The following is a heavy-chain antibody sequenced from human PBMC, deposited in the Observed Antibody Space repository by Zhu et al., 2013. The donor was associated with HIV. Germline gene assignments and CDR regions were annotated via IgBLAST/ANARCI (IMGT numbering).Heavy chain of an antibody. CDR1: GYVFSGYY. J-gene: IGHJ4*02. V-gene: IGHV1-2*02. Sequence: QVQLVQSGAEVKKPGASVRVSCMTSGYVFSGYYLHWVRQAPGQGLEWMGWINPNTGDTNYAQKFRGRVTMTRDTSISTAYMELSRLRSDDTAVYYCARDDVSFDYWGQGTLVTVSS. CDR3: ARDDVSFDY. CDR2: INPNTGDT.